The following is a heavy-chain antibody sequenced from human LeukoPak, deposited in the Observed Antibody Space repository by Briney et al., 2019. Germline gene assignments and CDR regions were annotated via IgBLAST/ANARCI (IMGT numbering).Heavy chain of an antibody. J-gene: IGHJ4*02. CDR2: ITWNGGTI. V-gene: IGHV3-9*01. CDR3: ATRYASGPIADY. CDR1: GFSFDDFA. Sequence: GGSLRLSCAASGFSFDDFAMHWVRQAPGKGLEWVSGITWNGGTIDYADSVKGRFTISRDNAKNSLYLQMNSLRAEDTALYCATRYASGPIADYWGQGTLVTVSS. D-gene: IGHD3-10*01.